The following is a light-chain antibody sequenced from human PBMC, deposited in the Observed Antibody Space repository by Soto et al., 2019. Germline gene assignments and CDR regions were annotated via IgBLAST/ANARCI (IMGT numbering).Light chain of an antibody. V-gene: IGLV7-43*01. Sequence: QTVVTQEPSMTVSPGGTVTLTCASTSGAVTSAYYPNWFQQKPGQPPRALIYSADNKHSWTPARFSGSLLGGKAALTLSGVQPEDEAEYYCLLFYGGAWVFGGGTKLTVL. CDR2: SAD. CDR3: LLFYGGAWV. CDR1: SGAVTSAYY. J-gene: IGLJ3*02.